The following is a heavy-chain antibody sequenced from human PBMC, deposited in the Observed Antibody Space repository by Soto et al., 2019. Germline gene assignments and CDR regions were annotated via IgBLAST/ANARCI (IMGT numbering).Heavy chain of an antibody. J-gene: IGHJ4*02. Sequence: LILSCAASGFTLSDHYSSWIRQAPGKGLEWVSFSSNSGTFTKYADSVKGRFTISRDNAKNSLYLQINSLRGEDTAIYFCARSGDNYNVLDYWGPGTPVTVSS. D-gene: IGHD3-10*02. CDR1: GFTLSDHY. V-gene: IGHV3-11*03. CDR2: SSNSGTFT. CDR3: ARSGDNYNVLDY.